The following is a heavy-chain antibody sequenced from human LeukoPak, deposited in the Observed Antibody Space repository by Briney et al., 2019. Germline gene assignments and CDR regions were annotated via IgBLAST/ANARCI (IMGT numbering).Heavy chain of an antibody. D-gene: IGHD3-3*01. CDR3: ASSPGVDYDFWSGYYYYYYYYMDV. CDR1: GFTFSSYG. V-gene: IGHV3-21*01. J-gene: IGHJ6*03. CDR2: ISSSSSYI. Sequence: GGSLRLSCAASGFTFSSYGMNWVRQAPGKGLEWVSSISSSSSYIYYADSVKGRFTISRDNAKNSLYLQMNSLRAEDTAVYYCASSPGVDYDFWSGYYYYYYYYMDVWGKGTTVTVSS.